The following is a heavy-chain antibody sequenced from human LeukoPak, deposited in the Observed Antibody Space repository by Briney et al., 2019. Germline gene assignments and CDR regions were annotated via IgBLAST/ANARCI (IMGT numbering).Heavy chain of an antibody. CDR2: IYPGDSDT. Sequence: RGESLKISCKGSGYSFTSYWISWVRQMPGKGLEWMGIIYPGDSDTRYSPSFQGQVTISADKSISTAYLQWSSLKASDTAMYYCARSSRPGYSRDYFDYWGQGTLVTVSS. J-gene: IGHJ4*02. D-gene: IGHD4-11*01. CDR3: ARSSRPGYSRDYFDY. CDR1: GYSFTSYW. V-gene: IGHV5-51*01.